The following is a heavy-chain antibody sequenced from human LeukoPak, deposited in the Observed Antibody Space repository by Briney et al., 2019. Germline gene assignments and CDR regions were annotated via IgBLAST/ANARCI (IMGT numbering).Heavy chain of an antibody. V-gene: IGHV4-59*01. D-gene: IGHD6-25*01. J-gene: IGHJ4*02. CDR2: INYSGST. CDR3: ARGGTRLYTSGSLDY. CDR1: GDSISIYY. Sequence: SETLSLTCSVSGDSISIYYWSWIRQPPGKGLQWIGYINYSGSTNYNPSLKSRVTVSVDTSKNQSSLELSSVTAADTAVYYCARGGTRLYTSGSLDYWGQGILVTVSS.